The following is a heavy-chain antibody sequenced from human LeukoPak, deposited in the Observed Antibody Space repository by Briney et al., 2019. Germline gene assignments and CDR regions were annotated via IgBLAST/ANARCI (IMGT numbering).Heavy chain of an antibody. J-gene: IGHJ6*02. Sequence: ASVKVSCKASGYTFTSYGISWVRQAPGQGLEWMGWISAYNGNTNYAQKLQGRATMTTDTSTSTAYMELRSLRSDDTAVYYCARGGATKPPNYYYYGMDVWGQGTTVTVSS. CDR3: ARGGATKPPNYYYYGMDV. D-gene: IGHD1-26*01. CDR2: ISAYNGNT. CDR1: GYTFTSYG. V-gene: IGHV1-18*01.